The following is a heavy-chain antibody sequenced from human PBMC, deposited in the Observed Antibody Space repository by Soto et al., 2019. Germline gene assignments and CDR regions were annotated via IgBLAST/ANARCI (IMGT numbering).Heavy chain of an antibody. CDR3: AKDRDSSSKVLDY. CDR2: ISGSGGTT. J-gene: IGHJ4*02. Sequence: GGSLRLSCAASGFTFSSYAMSWVRQAPGKGLEWVSVISGSGGTTYYADSVKGRFTFSRDNSKNTLYLQMNSLRGEDTAVYYCAKDRDSSSKVLDYWGQGTLVTVS. D-gene: IGHD6-6*01. CDR1: GFTFSSYA. V-gene: IGHV3-23*01.